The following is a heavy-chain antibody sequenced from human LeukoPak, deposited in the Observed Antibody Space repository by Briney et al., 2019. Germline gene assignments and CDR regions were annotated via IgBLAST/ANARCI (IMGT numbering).Heavy chain of an antibody. CDR2: LSSDGSNK. D-gene: IGHD4-17*01. CDR1: GSTFSRYS. CDR3: ARDPLLTTVTTSAFDI. Sequence: GRSLRLSCAASGSTFSRYSMHWVRQAPGKGLEWVSFLSSDGSNKYYADSVKGRFIISRDNSKNTPYLQMNSLRVEDTAVYYCARDPLLTTVTTSAFDIWGQGTMVTVSS. V-gene: IGHV3-30-3*01. J-gene: IGHJ3*02.